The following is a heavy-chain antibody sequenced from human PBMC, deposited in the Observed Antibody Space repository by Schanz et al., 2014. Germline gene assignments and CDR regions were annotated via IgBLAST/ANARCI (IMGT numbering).Heavy chain of an antibody. CDR1: GGSFSGYY. J-gene: IGHJ4*02. CDR3: ARMYINLSQLSAFHYFDN. V-gene: IGHV4-34*01. CDR2: VSHSGDT. Sequence: QVQLRQWGAGLLRPSETLSLTCAVYGGSFSGYYWTWIRQPPGKRLEWIGEVSHSGDTNFNPSLKRRVTTSVDTSKSQFSLRMNSLTDADTAIYYCARMYINLSQLSAFHYFDNWGPGTLVTVSS. D-gene: IGHD1-1*01.